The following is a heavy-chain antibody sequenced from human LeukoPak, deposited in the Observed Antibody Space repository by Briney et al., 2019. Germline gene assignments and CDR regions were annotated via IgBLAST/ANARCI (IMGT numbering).Heavy chain of an antibody. CDR2: INHSGST. CDR1: GGSFSGYY. J-gene: IGHJ4*02. Sequence: SETLSLTCAVYGGSFSGYYWSWIRQPPGKGLEWLGEINHSGSTNYNPSLKSRVTISVDTPKNQFSLKLSSVTAADTAVYYCARWWYCSSTSCYESRDYWGQGTLVTVSS. D-gene: IGHD2-2*01. CDR3: ARWWYCSSTSCYESRDY. V-gene: IGHV4-34*01.